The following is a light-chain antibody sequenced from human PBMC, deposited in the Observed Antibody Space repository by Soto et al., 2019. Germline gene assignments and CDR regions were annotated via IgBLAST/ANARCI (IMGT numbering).Light chain of an antibody. J-gene: IGLJ1*01. Sequence: QSVLTQPPSASGSPGQSVTISCTGTSSDVGGYNYVSWYQQHPGKAPKLMIYEVSKRPSGVPDRFSGSKSGNTASLTVSGXXAXDEADYYCSSYAGSNGVFGTGTKVTV. V-gene: IGLV2-8*01. CDR3: SSYAGSNGV. CDR2: EVS. CDR1: SSDVGGYNY.